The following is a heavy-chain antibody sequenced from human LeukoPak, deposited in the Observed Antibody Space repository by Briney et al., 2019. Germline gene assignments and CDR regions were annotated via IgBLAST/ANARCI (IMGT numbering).Heavy chain of an antibody. J-gene: IGHJ4*02. Sequence: PGGSLRLSCAASGFTFSNYAMSWVRQAPGKGLEWVSDISGSGGSTYYADSVKGRFTISRDNSKNTLYLQMNSLRAEDTAVYYCAKDLWGVSGALFDYWGQGTLVTVSS. V-gene: IGHV3-23*01. CDR2: ISGSGGST. CDR3: AKDLWGVSGALFDY. CDR1: GFTFSNYA. D-gene: IGHD3-10*02.